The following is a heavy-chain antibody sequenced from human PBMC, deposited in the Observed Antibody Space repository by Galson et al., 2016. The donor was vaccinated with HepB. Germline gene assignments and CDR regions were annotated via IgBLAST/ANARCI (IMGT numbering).Heavy chain of an antibody. J-gene: IGHJ4*02. CDR1: GGSISSNNW. D-gene: IGHD6-19*01. CDR2: IYHFGNI. CDR3: SKANMAVVGLPFDS. V-gene: IGHV4-4*02. Sequence: SETLSLTCTVSGGSISSNNWWSWVRQPPGQGLEWIGEIYHFGNINYNPSLRSRVTISVDKSNNQFFLEVNSVTAADTAVYYCSKANMAVVGLPFDSWGQGTLVTVSS.